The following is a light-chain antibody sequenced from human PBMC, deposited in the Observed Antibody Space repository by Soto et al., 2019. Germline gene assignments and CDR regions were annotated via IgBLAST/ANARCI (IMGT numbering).Light chain of an antibody. CDR1: QGISNY. CDR2: AAS. Sequence: DIQMTQSPSSLSAFVGDSVTFTCRASQGISNYLAWYHQKPGKVPKLLVYAASTLQSGVPSRFSGSGSGTEFTLTIRSLQPEDVGTYYCQVRTDWPPFKYTFGQGTKLEVK. CDR3: QVRTDWPPFKYT. V-gene: IGKV1-27*01. J-gene: IGKJ2*01.